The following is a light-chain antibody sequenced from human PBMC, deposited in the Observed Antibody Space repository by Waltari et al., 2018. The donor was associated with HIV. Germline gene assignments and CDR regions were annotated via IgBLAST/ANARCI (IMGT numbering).Light chain of an antibody. Sequence: EIVMTQSPGTLSVSLGERATLSCRASQSITDHLAWYQQRPGQPPRLLIYAASSRGSGIPARFSGSGSGTEFTLTISTLQSEDFAVYYCQQYITWPRTFGQGTKVDIK. V-gene: IGKV3D-15*01. J-gene: IGKJ1*01. CDR3: QQYITWPRT. CDR2: AAS. CDR1: QSITDH.